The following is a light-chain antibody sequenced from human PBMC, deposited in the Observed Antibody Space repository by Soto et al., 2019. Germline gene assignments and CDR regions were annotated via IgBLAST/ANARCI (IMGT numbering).Light chain of an antibody. CDR3: NSYTSSSPLV. J-gene: IGLJ1*01. Sequence: QSALTQPASVSGSPGQSIAISCTGTSSDVGGYNYVSWYQHHPGKAPKLMIYEVSNRPSGVSNRFSGSKSGNTASLTISGLQAEDEADYYCNSYTSSSPLVFGTGTKLTVL. CDR2: EVS. CDR1: SSDVGGYNY. V-gene: IGLV2-14*01.